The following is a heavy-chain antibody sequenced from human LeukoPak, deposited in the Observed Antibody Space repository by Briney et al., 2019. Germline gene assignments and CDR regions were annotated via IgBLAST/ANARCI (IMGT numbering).Heavy chain of an antibody. CDR2: IGIRGDT. V-gene: IGHV3-13*01. CDR1: GFTFIDYD. Sequence: GGSLRLSCAASGFTFIDYDMHWVRQVIGKGLKWVSAIGIRGDTHYSGSVKGRFTISRENAESSLYLQMNSLRAEDTAVYYCARGGIQVSGIDEFDSWGQGTLVTVSS. CDR3: ARGGIQVSGIDEFDS. D-gene: IGHD6-19*01. J-gene: IGHJ4*02.